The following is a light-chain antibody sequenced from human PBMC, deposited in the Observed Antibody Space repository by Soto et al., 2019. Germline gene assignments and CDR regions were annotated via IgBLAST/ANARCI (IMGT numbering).Light chain of an antibody. V-gene: IGKV3-15*01. J-gene: IGKJ5*01. CDR3: QQYNDWPPIT. CDR2: DAS. Sequence: IVMTQSPATLSVAPGERATLSWRPSQIVSSNLAWYQQKPGQAPRLLIYDASTRATVIPARFSGSGSGTEFTLTISSLQSEDFAVYYCQQYNDWPPITFGQGTRLEIK. CDR1: QIVSSN.